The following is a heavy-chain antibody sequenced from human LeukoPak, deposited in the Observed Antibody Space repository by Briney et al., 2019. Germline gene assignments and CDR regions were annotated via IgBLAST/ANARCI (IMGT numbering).Heavy chain of an antibody. Sequence: ASVKVSCKASGYTFTSYGISWVRQAPGQGLEWMGWISAYNGNTNYAQKLQGRVTMTRNTSISTAYMELRSLRSEDTAVYYCAREGIAAAGTFNYYYYMDVWGKGTTVTISS. J-gene: IGHJ6*03. CDR3: AREGIAAAGTFNYYYYMDV. V-gene: IGHV1-18*01. CDR2: ISAYNGNT. D-gene: IGHD6-13*01. CDR1: GYTFTSYG.